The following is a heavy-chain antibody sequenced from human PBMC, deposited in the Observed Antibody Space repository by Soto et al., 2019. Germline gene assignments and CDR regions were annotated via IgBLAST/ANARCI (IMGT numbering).Heavy chain of an antibody. CDR3: ARGHFIEARLSLFDP. CDR2: IIPIFGTA. J-gene: IGHJ5*02. Sequence: GASVKGSCKASGGTFSSYAISWVRQAPGQGLEWMGGIIPIFGTANYAQKFQGRVTITADESTSTAYMELSSLRSEDTAVYYCARGHFIEARLSLFDPWGQGTLVTVSS. D-gene: IGHD6-6*01. V-gene: IGHV1-69*13. CDR1: GGTFSSYA.